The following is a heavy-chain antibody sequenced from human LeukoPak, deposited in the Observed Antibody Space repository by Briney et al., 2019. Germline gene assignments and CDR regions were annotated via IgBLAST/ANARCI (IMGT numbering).Heavy chain of an antibody. D-gene: IGHD4-11*01. V-gene: IGHV6-1*01. CDR2: TYYRSKWYN. J-gene: IGHJ3*02. CDR1: GDSVLGNNVA. CDR3: ARGAYNAFDI. Sequence: SQTLSLTCAISGDSVLGNNVAWNWIRQSPSRGLEWLGRTYYRSKWYNEYVTSVKSRITISPDTAKNQFSLQLNSVTPDDTAVYYCARGAYNAFDIWGQGTMVTVSS.